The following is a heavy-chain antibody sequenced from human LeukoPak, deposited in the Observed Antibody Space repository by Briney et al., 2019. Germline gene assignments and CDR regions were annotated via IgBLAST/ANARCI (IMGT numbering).Heavy chain of an antibody. Sequence: SETLSLTCTVSGGSISSYYWSWIRQPPGKGLEWIGYIYYSGSTNYNPSLKSRVTISVDTAKNQFSLKLSSVTAADTAVYYCARDRALSMGYCYGMDVWGQGTTVTVSS. D-gene: IGHD2/OR15-2a*01. CDR1: GGSISSYY. CDR3: ARDRALSMGYCYGMDV. CDR2: IYYSGST. V-gene: IGHV4-59*01. J-gene: IGHJ6*02.